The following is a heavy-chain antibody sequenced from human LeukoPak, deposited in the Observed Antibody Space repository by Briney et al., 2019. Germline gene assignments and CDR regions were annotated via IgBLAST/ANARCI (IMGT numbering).Heavy chain of an antibody. V-gene: IGHV4-39*07. D-gene: IGHD2-15*01. Sequence: SETLSLTCTVSGGSISSSSYYWGWIRQPPGKGLEWIGSIYYSGSTYYNPSLKSRVTISADTSKNQFSLKLSSVTAADTAVYYCASTCSGGSCYLRNWFDPWGQGTLVTVSS. CDR1: GGSISSSSYY. J-gene: IGHJ5*02. CDR2: IYYSGST. CDR3: ASTCSGGSCYLRNWFDP.